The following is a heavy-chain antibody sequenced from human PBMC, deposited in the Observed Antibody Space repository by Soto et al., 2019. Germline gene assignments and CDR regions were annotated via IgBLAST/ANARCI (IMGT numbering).Heavy chain of an antibody. Sequence: PSETLSLTCTVSGGSISSYYWSWIRQPPGKGLEWIGYIYYSGSTNYNPSLKSRVTISVDTSKNQFSLKLSSVTAADTAVYYCARQNYDYIWGSYRFNYYYMDVWGKGTTVTVS. V-gene: IGHV4-59*08. CDR3: ARQNYDYIWGSYRFNYYYMDV. D-gene: IGHD3-16*02. CDR2: IYYSGST. J-gene: IGHJ6*03. CDR1: GGSISSYY.